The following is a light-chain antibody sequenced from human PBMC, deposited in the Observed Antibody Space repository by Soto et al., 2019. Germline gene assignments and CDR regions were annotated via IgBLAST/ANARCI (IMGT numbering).Light chain of an antibody. CDR1: GSDVGDNNY. CDR2: DVT. CDR3: RSYTSSSTLYV. V-gene: IGLV2-14*01. Sequence: QSALTQPASVSGSPGQSITISCTGTGSDVGDNNYVSLYQQHPGKAPKLMIYDVTHRPSGISNRFSGSKSGNTASLTISGLQAEDEADYYCRSYTSSSTLYVFGTGTKLTVL. J-gene: IGLJ1*01.